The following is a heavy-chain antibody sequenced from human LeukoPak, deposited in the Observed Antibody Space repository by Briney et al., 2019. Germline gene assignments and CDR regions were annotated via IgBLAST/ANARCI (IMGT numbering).Heavy chain of an antibody. CDR3: AKDMIVGAILDY. J-gene: IGHJ4*02. D-gene: IGHD1-26*01. Sequence: ASVKVSCKASGGTFSSYAISWGRQAPGQGLEGVGWICAYNGKTNYTQKLQGRVTMTTDTSTSTAYMELRSLRSDDTAVYYCAKDMIVGAILDYWGQGTLVTVSS. CDR1: GGTFSSYA. CDR2: ICAYNGKT. V-gene: IGHV1-18*01.